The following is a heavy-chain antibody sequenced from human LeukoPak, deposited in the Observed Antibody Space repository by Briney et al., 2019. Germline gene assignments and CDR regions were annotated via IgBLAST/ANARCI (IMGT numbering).Heavy chain of an antibody. CDR3: ASVGATQTFDY. D-gene: IGHD1-26*01. CDR1: GYTFTSYG. J-gene: IGHJ4*02. V-gene: IGHV1-18*01. Sequence: ASVKVSYKASGYTFTSYGISWVRQAPGQGLEWMGWISAYNGNTNYAQKLQGRVTMTTDTSTSTAYMELRSLRSDDTAVCYCASVGATQTFDYWGQGTLVTVSS. CDR2: ISAYNGNT.